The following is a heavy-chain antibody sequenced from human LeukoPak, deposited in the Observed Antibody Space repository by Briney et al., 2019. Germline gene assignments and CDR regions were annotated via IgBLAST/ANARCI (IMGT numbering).Heavy chain of an antibody. CDR1: GFSFTTYW. V-gene: IGHV3-7*01. J-gene: IGHJ4*02. Sequence: PGWSLTLSCVASGFSFTTYWMGWVRQAPGKGLEGVANIKQDGTEKYYVDSVKGRFTISRDNAKNSLYLQMNRLRVEDTAVYSCAKLAKYFYGSETYYFFEHWGQGTPVTASS. CDR3: AKLAKYFYGSETYYFFEH. CDR2: IKQDGTEK. D-gene: IGHD3-10*01.